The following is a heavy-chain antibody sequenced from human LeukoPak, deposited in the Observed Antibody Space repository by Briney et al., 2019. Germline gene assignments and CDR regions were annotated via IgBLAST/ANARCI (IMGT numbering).Heavy chain of an antibody. J-gene: IGHJ4*02. CDR3: ARNSNGMSN. Sequence: PGGSLRLSCVASGFTLTKYGMMWVRQAPGKGLGWVSYINTDRRSTTSADSLKGRFTISRNNTKNTLYLQMSSLRAEDTAMYYCARNSNGMSNWGQGTLVIVSS. CDR2: INTDRRST. V-gene: IGHV3-74*01. CDR1: GFTLTKYG. D-gene: IGHD2-8*01.